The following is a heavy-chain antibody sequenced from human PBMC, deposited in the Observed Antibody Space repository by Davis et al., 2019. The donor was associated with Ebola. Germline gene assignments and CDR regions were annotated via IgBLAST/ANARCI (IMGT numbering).Heavy chain of an antibody. Sequence: GESLKISCKGSGYSFSSDWIGWVRQLPGKGLEWMGIIFPGDSDARYSPSFQGQVTISVDKSISTAYLQWRRLKASDTAMYYCARLRAGIAAAGAYFQHWGQGTLVTVSA. CDR2: IFPGDSDA. D-gene: IGHD6-13*01. CDR3: ARLRAGIAAAGAYFQH. CDR1: GYSFSSDW. J-gene: IGHJ1*01. V-gene: IGHV5-51*01.